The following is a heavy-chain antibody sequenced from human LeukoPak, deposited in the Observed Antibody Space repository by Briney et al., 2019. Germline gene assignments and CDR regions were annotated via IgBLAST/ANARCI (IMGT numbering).Heavy chain of an antibody. CDR1: GGSISSNNW. J-gene: IGHJ4*02. CDR3: ARVNINNWHSCDY. CDR2: IYHSGSP. D-gene: IGHD1-1*01. Sequence: SETLSLTCAVSGGSISSNNWWGWVRQPPGKGLEWNGEIYHSGSPNYNPSLKSRVTISVDKSRNHFSLNLSSVTAADTAVYYCARVNINNWHSCDYWGQGTLVTVSS. V-gene: IGHV4-4*02.